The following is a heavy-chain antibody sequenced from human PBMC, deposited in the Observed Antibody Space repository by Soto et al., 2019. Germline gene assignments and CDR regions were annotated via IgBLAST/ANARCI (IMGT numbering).Heavy chain of an antibody. CDR2: ISAYNGNT. V-gene: IGHV1-18*01. D-gene: IGHD4-17*01. J-gene: IGHJ3*02. Sequence: GASVKVSCKASGYTFTSYGISWVRQAPGQGLEWMGWISAYNGNTNYAQKFQGWVTMTRDTSISTAYMELSRLRSDDTAVYYCAREGTPTVTTTDAFDIWGQGTMVTVSS. CDR3: AREGTPTVTTTDAFDI. CDR1: GYTFTSYG.